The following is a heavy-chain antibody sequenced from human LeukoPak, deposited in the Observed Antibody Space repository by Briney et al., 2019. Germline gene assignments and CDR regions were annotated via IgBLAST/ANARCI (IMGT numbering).Heavy chain of an antibody. V-gene: IGHV3-30*03. CDR3: ARAREWLGAFDI. CDR1: GFTFSSYG. CDR2: ISYDGSNK. Sequence: PGGSLRLSCAASGFTFSSYGMHWVRQAPGKGLEWVAVISYDGSNKYYADSVKGRFTISRDNSKNTLYLQMNSLRAEDTAVYYCARAREWLGAFDIWGQGTMVTVSS. D-gene: IGHD6-19*01. J-gene: IGHJ3*02.